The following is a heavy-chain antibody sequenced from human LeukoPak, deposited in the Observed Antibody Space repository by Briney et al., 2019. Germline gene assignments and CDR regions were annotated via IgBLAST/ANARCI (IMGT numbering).Heavy chain of an antibody. CDR3: ARVGIAARHFDY. V-gene: IGHV4-34*01. CDR2: INHSGST. J-gene: IGHJ4*02. Sequence: SETLSLTCAVYGGSFSGYYWSWIRQPPGKGREWIGEINHSGSTNYNPSLKSRVTISVDTSKNQFSLKLSSVTAADTAVYYCARVGIAARHFDYWGQGTLVTVSS. D-gene: IGHD6-6*01. CDR1: GGSFSGYY.